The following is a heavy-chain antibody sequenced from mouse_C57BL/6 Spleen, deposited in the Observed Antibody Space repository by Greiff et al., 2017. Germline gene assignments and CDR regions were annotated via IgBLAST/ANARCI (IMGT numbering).Heavy chain of an antibody. Sequence: EVKLMESGEGLVKPGGSLKLSCAASGFTFSSYAMSWVRQTPEKRLEWVAYISSGGDYIYYADTVKGRFTISRDNARNTLYLQMSSLKSEDTAMYYCTRDPYSNLYYYAMDYWGQGTSVTVSS. CDR1: GFTFSSYA. CDR2: ISSGGDYI. V-gene: IGHV5-9-1*02. CDR3: TRDPYSNLYYYAMDY. D-gene: IGHD2-5*01. J-gene: IGHJ4*01.